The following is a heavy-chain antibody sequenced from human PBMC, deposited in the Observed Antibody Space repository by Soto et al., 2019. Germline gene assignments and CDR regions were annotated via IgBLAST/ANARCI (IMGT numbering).Heavy chain of an antibody. CDR2: IYYSVST. CDR1: GGSISSGGYY. Sequence: PSETLSLTCTVSGGSISSGGYYWSWIRQHPGKGLEWIGYIYYSVSTYYIPSLKSRVTISVDTSKNQFSLKLSSVTAADTAVYYCARDLQYSRLFYGMDVWGQGTTVTVSS. D-gene: IGHD6-13*01. CDR3: ARDLQYSRLFYGMDV. J-gene: IGHJ6*02. V-gene: IGHV4-31*03.